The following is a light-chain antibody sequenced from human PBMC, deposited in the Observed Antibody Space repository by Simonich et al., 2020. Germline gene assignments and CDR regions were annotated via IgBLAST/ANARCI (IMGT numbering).Light chain of an antibody. CDR3: QSYDSSNHRGV. Sequence: NFMLTQPHSVSESPGKTVTISCTRSSGSIDSNYVQWYQQRPGSAPTTVIYEDNQRPSGVPDRFSGSIDSSSNSASLTISGLKTEDEADYYCQSYDSSNHRGVFGGGTKLTVL. CDR1: SGSIDSNY. CDR2: EDN. V-gene: IGLV6-57*03. J-gene: IGLJ2*01.